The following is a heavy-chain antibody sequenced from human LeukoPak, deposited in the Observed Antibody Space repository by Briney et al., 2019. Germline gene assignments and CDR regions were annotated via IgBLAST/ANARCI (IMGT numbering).Heavy chain of an antibody. V-gene: IGHV4-30-2*01. CDR2: IYHSGST. CDR3: ARVRGLGAFDI. J-gene: IGHJ3*02. CDR1: GGSISSGGYS. D-gene: IGHD3-16*01. Sequence: SETLSFTCAVSGGSISSGGYSWSWIRQPPGKGLEWIGYIYHSGSTYYNPSLKSRVTISVDRSKNQFSLKLSSVTAADTAVYYCARVRGLGAFDIWGQGTVVTVSS.